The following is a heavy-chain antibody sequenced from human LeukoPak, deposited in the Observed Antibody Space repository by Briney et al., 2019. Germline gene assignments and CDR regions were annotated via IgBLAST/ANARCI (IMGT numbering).Heavy chain of an antibody. CDR3: ARGYDFWSGYSERYSAFDY. CDR2: MHRSVTT. Sequence: SQTLSLTCAASGGSISSCGYPWVWVRQPPGKGPERTGYMHRSVTTYNKPSLRSRITISQNRSKNQYSQKLTYVTAADTAVYYCARGYDFWSGYSERYSAFDYWGQGTLVTVSS. CDR1: GGSISSCGYP. D-gene: IGHD3-3*01. J-gene: IGHJ4*02. V-gene: IGHV4-30-2*01.